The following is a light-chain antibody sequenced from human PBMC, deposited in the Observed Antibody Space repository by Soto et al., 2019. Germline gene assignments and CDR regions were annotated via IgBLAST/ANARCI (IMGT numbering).Light chain of an antibody. CDR3: SSYADGNTGGENDAI. CDR1: SSDVGAYDY. V-gene: IGLV2-8*01. J-gene: IGLJ2*01. CDR2: EGT. Sequence: QSALTQPPSASGSPGQSVTISCTGTSSDVGAYDYVFWYQHHPGRAPKLIISEGTKRPSGVPDRFSGSKSGNTASLTVSGLQADDEAEYYGSSYADGNTGGENDAIFGGGTKLTVL.